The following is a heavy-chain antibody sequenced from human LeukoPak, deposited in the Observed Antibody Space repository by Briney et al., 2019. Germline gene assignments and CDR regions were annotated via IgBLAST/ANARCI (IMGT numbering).Heavy chain of an antibody. J-gene: IGHJ3*02. Sequence: SETLSLTCAVYGGSFSGYYWSWIRQPPGKGLEWIGSIYHSGSTYYNPSLKSRVTISVDTSKNQFSLKLSSVTAADTAVYYCARAYYDDAFDIWGQGTMVTVSS. CDR2: IYHSGST. CDR1: GGSFSGYY. D-gene: IGHD3-22*01. CDR3: ARAYYDDAFDI. V-gene: IGHV4-34*01.